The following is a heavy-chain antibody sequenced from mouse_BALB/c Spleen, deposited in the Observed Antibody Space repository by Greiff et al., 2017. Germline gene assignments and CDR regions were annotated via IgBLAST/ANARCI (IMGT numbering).Heavy chain of an antibody. CDR2: IYPGDGDT. V-gene: IGHV1-80*01. Sequence: VKLMESGAELVRPGSSVKISCKASGYAFSSYWMNCVKQRPGQGLEWIGQIYPGDGDTNYNGKFKGKATLTADKSSSTAYMQLSSLTSEDSAVYFCARGWPWFAYWGQGTLVTVSA. J-gene: IGHJ3*01. CDR3: ARGWPWFAY. D-gene: IGHD1-1*02. CDR1: GYAFSSYW.